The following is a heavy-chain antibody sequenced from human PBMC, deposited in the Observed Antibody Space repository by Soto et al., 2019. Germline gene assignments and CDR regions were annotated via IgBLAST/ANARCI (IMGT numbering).Heavy chain of an antibody. Sequence: PSETLSLTCTVSGDSISNCHWSWVRQPPGKGLECIGYIYSSGSTNYNPSLKSRVTISVDTSKNEFSLKLTSVTAADTAIYYCARFSGYYSAFDYWGQGTPVTVSS. D-gene: IGHD1-26*01. CDR3: ARFSGYYSAFDY. CDR2: IYSSGST. J-gene: IGHJ4*02. V-gene: IGHV4-59*01. CDR1: GDSISNCH.